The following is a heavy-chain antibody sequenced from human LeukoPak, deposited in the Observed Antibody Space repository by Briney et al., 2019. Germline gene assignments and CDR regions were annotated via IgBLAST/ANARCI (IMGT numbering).Heavy chain of an antibody. Sequence: PSETLSLTCTVSGGSISSYYWSWIRQPPGKGLEWIGYIYYSGSTNYNPSLKSRVTISVETSKNQFSLKLSSVTAADTAVYYCARVGQQLVFLPWGQGTLVTVSS. CDR2: IYYSGST. D-gene: IGHD6-13*01. CDR3: ARVGQQLVFLP. V-gene: IGHV4-59*01. J-gene: IGHJ5*02. CDR1: GGSISSYY.